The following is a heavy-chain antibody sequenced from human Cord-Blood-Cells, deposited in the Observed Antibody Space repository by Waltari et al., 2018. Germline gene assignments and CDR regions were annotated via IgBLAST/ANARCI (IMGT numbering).Heavy chain of an antibody. J-gene: IGHJ6*02. D-gene: IGHD3-10*01. V-gene: IGHV1-24*01. CDR3: AMLNFRSQRGGSGSYHPSSYYYGMDV. CDR1: GYTLTELS. Sequence: QVQLVQSGAEVKKPGASVKVSCKVSGYTLTELSMHWVRQAPGKGLEWMGGFDPEDGETIYAQKFQGRVTMTEDTSTDTASMELSSLRSEDTAVYYCAMLNFRSQRGGSGSYHPSSYYYGMDVWGQGTTVTVSS. CDR2: FDPEDGET.